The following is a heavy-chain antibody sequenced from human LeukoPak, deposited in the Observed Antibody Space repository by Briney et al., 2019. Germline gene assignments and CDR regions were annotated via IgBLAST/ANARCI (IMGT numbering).Heavy chain of an antibody. CDR3: ARDRLGDYDYVWGSYRFNYFDY. CDR2: ISAYNGNT. D-gene: IGHD3-16*02. J-gene: IGHJ4*02. V-gene: IGHV1-18*01. CDR1: GYTFTSYG. Sequence: GASVKVSCKASGYTFTSYGISWVRQAPGQGLEWMGWISAYNGNTNYAQKLQGRVTMTTDTSTSTAYMELRSLRSDDTAVYYCARDRLGDYDYVWGSYRFNYFDYWGQGTLVTVSS.